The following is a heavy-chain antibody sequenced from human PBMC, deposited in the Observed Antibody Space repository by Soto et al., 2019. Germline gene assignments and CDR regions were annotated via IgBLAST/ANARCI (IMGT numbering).Heavy chain of an antibody. CDR2: VHYSGNT. J-gene: IGHJ3*02. CDR1: GGSISSYF. V-gene: IGHV4-59*01. D-gene: IGHD1-1*01. Sequence: PSETLSLTCTVSGGSISSYFWTWVRQSPGKGLQWIGYVHYSGNTNYNPSLKSRVTMSVDTSKNQFSLRLTSVTAADTAVYYCARMNQLAPKRNAFDIWGQGTMVT. CDR3: ARMNQLAPKRNAFDI.